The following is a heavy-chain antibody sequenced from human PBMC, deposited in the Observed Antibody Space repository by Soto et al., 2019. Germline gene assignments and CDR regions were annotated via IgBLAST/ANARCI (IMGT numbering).Heavy chain of an antibody. V-gene: IGHV1-69*01. CDR1: GGTFSSYA. CDR3: AREYSSSDPRNAFDI. J-gene: IGHJ3*02. CDR2: IIPIFGTA. Sequence: QVQLVQSGAEVKKPGSSVKVSCKASGGTFSSYAISWVRQSPGQGLEWMGGIIPIFGTANYAQKFQGRVTITADESTSTASMELSSLRSEDTAVYYCAREYSSSDPRNAFDIWGQGTMVTVAS. D-gene: IGHD6-6*01.